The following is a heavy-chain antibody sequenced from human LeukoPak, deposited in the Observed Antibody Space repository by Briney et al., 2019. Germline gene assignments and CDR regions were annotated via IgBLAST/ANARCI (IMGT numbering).Heavy chain of an antibody. CDR3: ARVPLYSSGRYYFDY. Sequence: GGSLRLSCAASGFTFSSYWMSWVRQAPGKGLEWVANIKQDGSEKYYVDSVKGRFTISRDNAKNSLYLQMNSLRAEDTAVYYCARVPLYSSGRYYFDYWGQGTLVTVSS. CDR2: IKQDGSEK. CDR1: GFTFSSYW. J-gene: IGHJ4*02. D-gene: IGHD6-19*01. V-gene: IGHV3-7*01.